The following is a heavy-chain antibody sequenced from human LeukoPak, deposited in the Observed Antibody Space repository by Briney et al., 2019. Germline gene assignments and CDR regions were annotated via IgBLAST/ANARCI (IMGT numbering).Heavy chain of an antibody. D-gene: IGHD3-3*01. CDR3: ARIQDPLRFLVEY. J-gene: IGHJ4*02. V-gene: IGHV5-51*01. CDR1: GYSFTTYW. Sequence: GESLKISCKGFGYSFTTYWIGWVRQMPGKGLEWMGIIYPGDSDTRYSPSFQGQVTISADKSISTAYLQWSSLKASDTAMYYCARIQDPLRFLVEYWGQGTLVTVSS. CDR2: IYPGDSDT.